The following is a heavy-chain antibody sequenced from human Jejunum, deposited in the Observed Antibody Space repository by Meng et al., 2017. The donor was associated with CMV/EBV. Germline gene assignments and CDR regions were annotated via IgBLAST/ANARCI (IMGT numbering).Heavy chain of an antibody. CDR2: LIPVLNKA. Sequence: QVQLVQVGAECKKPGSSGKVACKTSGGSFSTYTFSWVRQAPGQGLEWMGGLIPVLNKAKSAPRFQDRVTFTADETTTTAYMELSSLTFEDTAVYFCARGRGNQPLFDYWGQGTLVTVSS. J-gene: IGHJ4*02. CDR1: GGSFSTYT. V-gene: IGHV1-69*10. CDR3: ARGRGNQPLFDY. D-gene: IGHD2/OR15-2a*01.